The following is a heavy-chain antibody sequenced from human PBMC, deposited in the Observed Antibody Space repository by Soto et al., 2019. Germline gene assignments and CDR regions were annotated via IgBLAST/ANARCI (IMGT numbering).Heavy chain of an antibody. CDR3: LRSSGSLGMDV. Sequence: QVQLVQSGAEVKKPGASVKVSCKASGYTFTSYDINWVRQATGQGLEWMGWMNPNSGNRGYAQKFQGXXPXPXNTSISTTDMELSSLRSEDTAVYDGLRSSGSLGMDVWGPGTTVTVSS. CDR1: GYTFTSYD. CDR2: MNPNSGNR. V-gene: IGHV1-8*01. D-gene: IGHD3-10*01. J-gene: IGHJ6*02.